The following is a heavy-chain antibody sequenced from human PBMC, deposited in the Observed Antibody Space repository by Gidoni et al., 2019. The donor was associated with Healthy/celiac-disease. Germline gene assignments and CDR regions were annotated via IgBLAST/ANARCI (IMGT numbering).Heavy chain of an antibody. CDR1: GGPFSGYF. Sequence: QVQLHQWGPGLLKPSETLSLTCAAYGGPFSGYFWTWIRQPPGKGLEWIGEINHSGSANYNPSLKSRVTISVDTSKNQFSLKFSSVTAADTAVFYCARGLDYGDYEGVLDYWGQGTLVTVSS. CDR3: ARGLDYGDYEGVLDY. CDR2: INHSGSA. V-gene: IGHV4-34*01. J-gene: IGHJ4*02. D-gene: IGHD4-17*01.